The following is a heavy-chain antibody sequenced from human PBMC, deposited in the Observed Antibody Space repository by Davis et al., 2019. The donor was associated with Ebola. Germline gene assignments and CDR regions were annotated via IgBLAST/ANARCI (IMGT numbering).Heavy chain of an antibody. CDR3: ARLGSSSGLDY. CDR1: GGSIISSSSY. CDR2: IYYSGST. Sequence: SETLSLTCTVSGGSIISSSSYWGWIRQPPRKGLEWIGYIYYSGSTNYNPSLKSRVTISVDTSKNQFSLKLSSVTAADTAVYYCARLGSSSGLDYWGQGTLVTVSS. V-gene: IGHV4-61*05. D-gene: IGHD6-6*01. J-gene: IGHJ4*02.